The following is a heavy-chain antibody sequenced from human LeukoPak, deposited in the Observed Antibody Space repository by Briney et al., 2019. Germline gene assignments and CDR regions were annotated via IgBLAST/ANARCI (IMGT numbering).Heavy chain of an antibody. CDR2: MNPNSGNT. CDR1: GYTFTGYY. Sequence: SVKVSCKASGYTFTGYYMHWVRQAPGQGLEWMGWMNPNSGNTGYAQKFQGRVTMTRNTSISTAYMELSSLRSEDTAVYYCARGLFAAAAGSWFDPWGQGTLVTVSS. J-gene: IGHJ5*02. CDR3: ARGLFAAAAGSWFDP. D-gene: IGHD6-13*01. V-gene: IGHV1-8*02.